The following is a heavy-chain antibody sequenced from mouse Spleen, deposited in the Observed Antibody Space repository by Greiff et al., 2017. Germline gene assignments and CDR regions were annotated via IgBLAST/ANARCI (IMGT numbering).Heavy chain of an antibody. V-gene: IGHV5-12-2*01. CDR1: GFTFSSYT. CDR3: ARHSWESPMDY. J-gene: IGHJ4*01. Sequence: EVMLVESGGGLVQPGGSLKLSCAASGFTFSSYTMSWVRQTPEKRLEWVAYISNGGGSTYYPDTVKGRFTISRDNAKNTLYLQMSSLKSEDTAMYYCARHSWESPMDYWGQGTSVTVSS. D-gene: IGHD4-1*01. CDR2: ISNGGGST.